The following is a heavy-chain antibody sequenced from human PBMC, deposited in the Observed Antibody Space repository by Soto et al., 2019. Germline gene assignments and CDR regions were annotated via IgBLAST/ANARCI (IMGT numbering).Heavy chain of an antibody. D-gene: IGHD3-10*01. Sequence: EVQLLESGGGLVQPGGSLRLSCAASEFTFSSSPMSWVRQAPGKGLEWVSIISGSGSTTYYADSAKGRFTISRDNSKNTLYLQMNSLRDEETAIYYCANNYGLKYFGYWGQGTLVTVSS. CDR3: ANNYGLKYFGY. V-gene: IGHV3-23*01. J-gene: IGHJ4*02. CDR2: ISGSGSTT. CDR1: EFTFSSSP.